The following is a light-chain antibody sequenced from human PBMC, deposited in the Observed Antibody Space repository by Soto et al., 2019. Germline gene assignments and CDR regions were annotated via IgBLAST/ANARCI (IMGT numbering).Light chain of an antibody. CDR2: EVS. CDR3: SSYTSSTTRV. CDR1: SSDVGGYNY. J-gene: IGLJ3*02. V-gene: IGLV2-14*03. Sequence: QSALTQPASVSGSPGQSITISCTGTSSDVGGYNYVSWYQQHPGKAPKLMIYEVSNWPSGVSNRFSGSKSGNTASLTISGLQAEDEADYYCSSYTSSTTRVFGGGTKLTVL.